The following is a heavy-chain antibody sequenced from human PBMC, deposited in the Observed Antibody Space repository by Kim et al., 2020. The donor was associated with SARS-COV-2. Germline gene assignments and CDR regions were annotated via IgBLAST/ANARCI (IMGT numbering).Heavy chain of an antibody. CDR1: GDSVSSNSAA. CDR3: ARDVEGQQLADYYYYGMDV. CDR2: TYYRSKWYN. J-gene: IGHJ6*02. Sequence: SQTLSLTCAISGDSVSSNSAAWNWIRQSPSRGLEWLGRTYYRSKWYNDYAVSVKSRITINPDTSKNQFSLQLNSVTPEDTAVYYCARDVEGQQLADYYYYGMDVWGQGTTVTVSS. V-gene: IGHV6-1*01. D-gene: IGHD6-13*01.